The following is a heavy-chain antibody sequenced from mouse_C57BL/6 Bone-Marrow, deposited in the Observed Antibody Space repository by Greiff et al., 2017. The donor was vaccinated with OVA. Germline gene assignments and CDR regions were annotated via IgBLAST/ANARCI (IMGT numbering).Heavy chain of an antibody. CDR3: ARKEDYYGSRAWFAY. CDR1: GFTFSDYG. Sequence: EVQLVESGGGLVKPGGSLKLSCAASGFTFSDYGMHWVRQAPEKGLEWVAYISSGSSTIYYADTVKGRFTISRDNAKNTLFLQMTSLRSEDTAMYYCARKEDYYGSRAWFAYWGQGTLVTVSA. D-gene: IGHD1-1*01. CDR2: ISSGSSTI. J-gene: IGHJ3*01. V-gene: IGHV5-17*01.